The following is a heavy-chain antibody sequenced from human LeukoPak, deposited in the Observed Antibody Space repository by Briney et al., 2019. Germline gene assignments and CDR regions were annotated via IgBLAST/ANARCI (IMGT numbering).Heavy chain of an antibody. J-gene: IGHJ6*03. D-gene: IGHD3-16*01. CDR3: ARERRLGIPSYNYMDV. Sequence: PSETLSLTCAVYGGSFSGYYWSWIRQPPGKGLEWIGEINHSGSTNYNPSLKSRVTISVDTSKNQFSLKLSSVTAADTAVYYCARERRLGIPSYNYMDVWGKGTTITVSS. V-gene: IGHV4-34*01. CDR1: GGSFSGYY. CDR2: INHSGST.